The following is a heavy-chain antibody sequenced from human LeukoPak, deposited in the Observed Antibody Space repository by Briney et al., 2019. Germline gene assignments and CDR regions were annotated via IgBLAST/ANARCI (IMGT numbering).Heavy chain of an antibody. Sequence: GGSLRLSWAASGFSFSSYWMHWVRQVPGKGLVWVSRINSDGSSTIYADSVKGRFTISRDNAKNTLYLQMNSLRAEDTAVYYCARGRGSGSSDYWGQGTLVTVSS. V-gene: IGHV3-74*01. J-gene: IGHJ4*02. D-gene: IGHD3-10*01. CDR3: ARGRGSGSSDY. CDR1: GFSFSSYW. CDR2: INSDGSST.